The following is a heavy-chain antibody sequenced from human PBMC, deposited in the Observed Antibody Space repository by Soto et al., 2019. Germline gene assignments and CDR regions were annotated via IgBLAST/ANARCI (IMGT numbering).Heavy chain of an antibody. CDR3: ARGYSSGWYPDRTDY. CDR1: GFTFSSYG. CDR2: IWYDGSNK. J-gene: IGHJ4*02. V-gene: IGHV3-33*01. D-gene: IGHD6-19*01. Sequence: GGSLILSCAASGFTFSSYGMHWVRQAPGKGLEWVAVIWYDGSNKYYADSVKGRFTISRDNSKNTLYLQMNSLRAEDTAVYYCARGYSSGWYPDRTDYWGQGTLVTVSS.